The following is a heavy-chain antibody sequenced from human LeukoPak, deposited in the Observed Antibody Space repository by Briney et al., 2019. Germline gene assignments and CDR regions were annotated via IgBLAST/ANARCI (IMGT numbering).Heavy chain of an antibody. CDR3: AKYPYLIGEFDY. D-gene: IGHD3-9*01. CDR1: GFTFSSYG. J-gene: IGHJ4*02. V-gene: IGHV3-23*01. CDR2: ISGSGGST. Sequence: GGSLRLSCAASGFTFSSYGMSWVRQAPGKGLEWVSAISGSGGSTYYADSVKGRFTISRDNSKNTLYLQMNSLRAEDTAVYYCAKYPYLIGEFDYWGQGTLVTVSS.